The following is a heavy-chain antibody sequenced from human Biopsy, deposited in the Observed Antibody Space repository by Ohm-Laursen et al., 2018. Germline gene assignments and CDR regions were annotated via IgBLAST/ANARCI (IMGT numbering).Heavy chain of an antibody. V-gene: IGHV1-69*01. CDR3: VGGQRGPPIGVTVPGDAFDL. CDR1: GVTFDTYA. J-gene: IGHJ3*01. CDR2: RIPYFNTI. Sequence: SSVKVSCKASGVTFDTYAFGWVQQAPGQGLEWMGGRIPYFNTIYYARNFQDRAVITADRSARTTDMQLSGLRPDDTAVYYCVGGQRGPPIGVTVPGDAFDLWGPGTMVTVSP. D-gene: IGHD2/OR15-2a*01.